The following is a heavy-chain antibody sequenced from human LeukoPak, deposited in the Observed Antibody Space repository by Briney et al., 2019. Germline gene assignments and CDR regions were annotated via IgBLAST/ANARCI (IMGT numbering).Heavy chain of an antibody. Sequence: ASVKVSCKASGYTFTSYGISWVRQAPGQGLEWMGWISAYNGNTNYAQKLQGRVTMTTDTSTSTAYMELRSLRSDDTAVYYCARDIGCSTSCYKLGDAFDIWGQGTMVTVSS. CDR1: GYTFTSYG. J-gene: IGHJ3*02. D-gene: IGHD2-2*02. V-gene: IGHV1-18*01. CDR2: ISAYNGNT. CDR3: ARDIGCSTSCYKLGDAFDI.